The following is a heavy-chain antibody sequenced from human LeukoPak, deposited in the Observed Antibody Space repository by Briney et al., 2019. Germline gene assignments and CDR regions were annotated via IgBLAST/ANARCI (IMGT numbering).Heavy chain of an antibody. Sequence: GGSLRLSCAASGFTFSIYWMHWVRQAPGKALECLALRSYDGRNKYYTDSVRGRFTISRDNSKNTLYLQMNSLRADDTAVYFCARAGYTSAWYYFEYWGQGSLVTVSS. CDR1: GFTFSIYW. D-gene: IGHD3-16*02. CDR2: RSYDGRNK. CDR3: ARAGYTSAWYYFEY. J-gene: IGHJ4*02. V-gene: IGHV3-30*03.